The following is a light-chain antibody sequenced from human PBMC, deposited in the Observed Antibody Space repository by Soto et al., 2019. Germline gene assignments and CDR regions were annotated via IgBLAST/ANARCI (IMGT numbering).Light chain of an antibody. CDR1: QSVSRSY. CDR2: GAS. J-gene: IGKJ2*01. CDR3: QQYDSSPNT. V-gene: IGKV3-20*01. Sequence: EIVLTQSPGTLSLSPGERATLSCRACQSVSRSYLAWYQQKPGQAPRLLIDGASSRATGIPDRFSGSGSGTDFTLTISGLEPEDFAVYYCQQYDSSPNTFGRVTELEIK.